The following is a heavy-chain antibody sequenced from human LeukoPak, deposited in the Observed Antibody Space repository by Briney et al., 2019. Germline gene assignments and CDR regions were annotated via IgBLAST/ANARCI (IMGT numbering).Heavy chain of an antibody. CDR3: AKGVGSSWRHFDY. CDR2: INHSGST. D-gene: IGHD6-13*01. Sequence: SETLSLTCAVYGGSFSGYYWSWIRQPPGKGLEWIGEINHSGSTNYNPSLKSRVTISVDTSKNQFSLKLSSVTAADTAVYYCAKGVGSSWRHFDYWGQGTLVTVSS. CDR1: GGSFSGYY. J-gene: IGHJ4*02. V-gene: IGHV4-34*01.